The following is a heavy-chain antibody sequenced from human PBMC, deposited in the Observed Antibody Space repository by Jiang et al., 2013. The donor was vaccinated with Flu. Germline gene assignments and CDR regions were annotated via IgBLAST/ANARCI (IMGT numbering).Heavy chain of an antibody. CDR3: ARDLREMATMDYYYYGLDV. Sequence: LQSGSELKKPGASVKVSCKASGYTFISYAMNWVRQAPGQGLEWMGRINTNTGNPTPAQGFTGRFVLSLDPSVSTAYLQISSLKAEDTAVYFCARDLREMATMDYYYYGLDVWGQGTTV. CDR1: GYTFISYA. J-gene: IGHJ6*02. D-gene: IGHD5-24*01. V-gene: IGHV7-4-1*02. CDR2: INTNTGNP.